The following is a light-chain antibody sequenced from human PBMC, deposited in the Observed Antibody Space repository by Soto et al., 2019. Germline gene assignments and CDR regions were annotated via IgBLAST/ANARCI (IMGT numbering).Light chain of an antibody. CDR2: EVF. CDR1: SSDVGGYNY. CDR3: SSYAGSNNFDV. Sequence: QSALTQPPSASGSPGQSVTISCTGTSSDVGGYNYVSWYQQHPGKAPKLMIYEVFKRPSGVPDRFSGSKSGNTASLTVSGLQAEDESDYYSSSYAGSNNFDVFGTGTKLTVL. V-gene: IGLV2-8*01. J-gene: IGLJ1*01.